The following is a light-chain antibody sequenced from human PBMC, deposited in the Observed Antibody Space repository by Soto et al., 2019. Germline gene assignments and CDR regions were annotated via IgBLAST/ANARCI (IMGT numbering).Light chain of an antibody. CDR1: SSNIGSNY. Sequence: QPVLTQPPSASGTPGQRVTISCSGSSSNIGSNYVYWYQQLPGTAPKLLIYRNNQRPSGVPDRFSGSKSGTSASLAISGLRSEDEADYYCAAWDDSLSAREVFGGGTKLTVL. V-gene: IGLV1-47*01. J-gene: IGLJ2*01. CDR3: AAWDDSLSAREV. CDR2: RNN.